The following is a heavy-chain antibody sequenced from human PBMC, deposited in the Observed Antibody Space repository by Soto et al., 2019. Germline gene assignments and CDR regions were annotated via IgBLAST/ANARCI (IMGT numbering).Heavy chain of an antibody. D-gene: IGHD2-8*01. CDR2: ISAYNGNT. CDR1: GYTFTSYG. V-gene: IGHV1-18*01. J-gene: IGHJ1*01. CDR3: ARARDGCSNGVCYTGTRGFQH. Sequence: ASVKVSCKASGYTFTSYGISWVRQAPGQGLEWMGWISAYNGNTNYAQKLQGRVTMTTDTSTSTAYMELRSLGSDDTAVYYCARARDGCSNGVCYTGTRGFQHWGQGTLVTVSS.